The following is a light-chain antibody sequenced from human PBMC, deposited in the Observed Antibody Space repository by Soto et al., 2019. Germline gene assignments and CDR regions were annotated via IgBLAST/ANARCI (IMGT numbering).Light chain of an antibody. CDR3: SSYTSSSTRV. V-gene: IGLV1-40*01. CDR2: NYV. Sequence: QSVPTQPPSVSGAPGQRVTISCAGTSSNIGAGYGVHWYQQLPGRAPKLLIHNYVNRPSGVSNRFSGSKSGNTASLTISGLLAEDEADYYCSSYTSSSTRVFGGGTKVTVL. CDR1: SSNIGAGYG. J-gene: IGLJ2*01.